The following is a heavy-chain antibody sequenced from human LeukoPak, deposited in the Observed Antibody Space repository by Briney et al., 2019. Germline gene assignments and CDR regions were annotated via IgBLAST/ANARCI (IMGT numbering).Heavy chain of an antibody. Sequence: PGGSLRLSCAASGLTFSKCAMSWVRQAPGKGLEWVSTISGSGGSTYYADSVKGRFTFSRDNSKNTLYLQMNSLRAEDTAVYYCAKDLGREVSDSSVDYWGQGTLVTVSS. D-gene: IGHD3-16*01. J-gene: IGHJ4*02. CDR3: AKDLGREVSDSSVDY. CDR1: GLTFSKCA. V-gene: IGHV3-23*01. CDR2: ISGSGGST.